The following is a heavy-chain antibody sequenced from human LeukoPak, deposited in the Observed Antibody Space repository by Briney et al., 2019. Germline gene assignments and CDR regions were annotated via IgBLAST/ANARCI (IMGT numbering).Heavy chain of an antibody. D-gene: IGHD2/OR15-2a*01. CDR3: ARDLSGGGLDY. V-gene: IGHV4-59*01. Sequence: SETLSLTCTVSGGSIRNYFWSWIRQPPGKGLEWIGYVYYSGSTNYNYNPSLKSRVTISVDTSKNQFSLKLSSVTAADTAVYYCARDLSGGGLDYWGQGTLVTVSS. CDR2: VYYSGSTNY. J-gene: IGHJ4*02. CDR1: GGSIRNYF.